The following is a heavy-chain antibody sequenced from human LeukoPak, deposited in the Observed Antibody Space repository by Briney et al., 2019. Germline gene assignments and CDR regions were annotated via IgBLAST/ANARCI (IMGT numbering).Heavy chain of an antibody. V-gene: IGHV3-30*09. CDR3: AKGDGSFVMDS. J-gene: IGHJ4*02. D-gene: IGHD3-16*02. CDR2: ISDNGNYK. Sequence: GGSLRLSCAASGFTFSTYWMHWVRLAPGKGLEWVTIISDNGNYKYYADSVQGRFAISRDNSKNTLYLQINSLRVEDTALYYCAKGDGSFVMDSWGQGTLVTVSS. CDR1: GFTFSTYW.